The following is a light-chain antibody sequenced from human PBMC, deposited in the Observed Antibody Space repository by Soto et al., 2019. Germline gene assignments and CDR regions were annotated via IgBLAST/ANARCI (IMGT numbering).Light chain of an antibody. CDR1: QDIDNY. Sequence: DIQMTRSPSSLSASVGDRVTITCQASQDIDNYLNWYQQKPGQAPKLLIYDASNLETGVPSRFSGRGSGTDFTFTISSLQPEDVATYYCQLYGKLPPYTFGQGTKLELK. V-gene: IGKV1-33*01. CDR2: DAS. CDR3: QLYGKLPPYT. J-gene: IGKJ2*01.